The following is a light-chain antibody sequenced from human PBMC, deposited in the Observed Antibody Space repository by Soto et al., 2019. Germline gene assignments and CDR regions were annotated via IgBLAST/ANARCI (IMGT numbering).Light chain of an antibody. CDR2: DAS. CDR1: QSISSW. CDR3: QQYNSGGT. J-gene: IGKJ1*01. V-gene: IGKV1-5*01. Sequence: DIQMTQSPSTLSASVGDRVTITCRTSQSISSWLAWYQQKPGKAPKLLIYDASSLESGVPSRFRGSGSGTEFTLTISSLQPDDFATYYCQQYNSGGTFGQGTKVEIK.